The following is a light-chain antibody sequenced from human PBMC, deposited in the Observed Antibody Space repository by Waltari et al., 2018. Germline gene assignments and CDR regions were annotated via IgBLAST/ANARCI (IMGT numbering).Light chain of an antibody. Sequence: EVVLTHSPATLSLSPGDRPTLSFRANQSVSTYLAWYQQKPGQAPRLLIYDASNRASGIPARFSGSGYGADFTLSISSLEPEDFAVYYCQQRSTLFTFGPGTKVEI. CDR3: QQRSTLFT. V-gene: IGKV3-11*01. CDR1: QSVSTY. CDR2: DAS. J-gene: IGKJ3*01.